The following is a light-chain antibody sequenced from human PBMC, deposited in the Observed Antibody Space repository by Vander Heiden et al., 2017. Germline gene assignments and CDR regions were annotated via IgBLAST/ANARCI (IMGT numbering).Light chain of an antibody. CDR2: SDD. Sequence: QSVLTQPPSVSAAPRQRVTISCSGSSSNIGNNAVKWYQQLPGKAPKLLIYSDDLLPSGVSDRFSASKSGTSASLAISGLQSEDEGHYYCATWDDSLNGHVFGGGTKLTVL. CDR3: ATWDDSLNGHV. CDR1: SSNIGNNA. V-gene: IGLV1-36*01. J-gene: IGLJ3*02.